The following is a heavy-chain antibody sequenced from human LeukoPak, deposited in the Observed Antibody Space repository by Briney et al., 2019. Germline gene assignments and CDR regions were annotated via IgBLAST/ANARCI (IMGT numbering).Heavy chain of an antibody. V-gene: IGHV4-34*01. D-gene: IGHD5-18*01. CDR1: GGSFSGYY. CDR3: ARTWIQLWSRGNWFDP. CDR2: INHSGST. J-gene: IGHJ5*02. Sequence: SETLSLTCAVYGGSFSGYYWSWIRQPPGKGLEWIGEINHSGSTNYNPSLKSRVTISVDTSKNQFSLKLSSMTAADTAVYYCARTWIQLWSRGNWFDPWGQGTLVTVSS.